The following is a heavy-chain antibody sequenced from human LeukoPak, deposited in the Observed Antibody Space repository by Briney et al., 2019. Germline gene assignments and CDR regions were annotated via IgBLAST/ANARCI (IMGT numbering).Heavy chain of an antibody. J-gene: IGHJ5*02. CDR2: IIPILGIA. CDR1: GGTFSSYA. Sequence: SVKVSCKASGGTFSSYAISWVRQAPGQGLEWMGRIIPILGIANYAQKFQGRVTITADESTNTAYMELNSLRSEDTAVYYCARGTEEYSKSSGWFDPWGQGTLVIVSS. V-gene: IGHV1-69*04. CDR3: ARGTEEYSKSSGWFDP. D-gene: IGHD6-6*01.